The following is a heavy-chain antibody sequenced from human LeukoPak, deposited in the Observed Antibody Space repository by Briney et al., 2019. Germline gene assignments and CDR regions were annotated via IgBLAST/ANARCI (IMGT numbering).Heavy chain of an antibody. CDR2: FTTGANYT. CDR1: GFTVSSFA. D-gene: IGHD6-13*01. Sequence: GGSLRLSCAASGFTVSSFAMSWVRQAPGKGLEWVSVFTTGANYTYYADTVKGRFTMTRDNSKNTIFLQLNNVRADDTAVYFCAKAQGAWYYFDSWGQGTLVTVSS. V-gene: IGHV3-23*03. J-gene: IGHJ4*02. CDR3: AKAQGAWYYFDS.